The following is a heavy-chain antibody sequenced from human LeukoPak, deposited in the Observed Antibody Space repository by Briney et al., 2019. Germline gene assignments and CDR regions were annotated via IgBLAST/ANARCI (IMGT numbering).Heavy chain of an antibody. J-gene: IGHJ4*02. CDR1: GFTFSSYA. Sequence: GGSLRLSCAASGFTFSSYAMSWVRQAPGKGLEWVSGISGSGGSTDYADSVKGRFTISRDYSKNTLYLQMNSLRAEDTAVYYCARGGSGDHFDYWGQGTLVTVSS. CDR3: ARGGSGDHFDY. CDR2: ISGSGGST. D-gene: IGHD2-21*01. V-gene: IGHV3-23*01.